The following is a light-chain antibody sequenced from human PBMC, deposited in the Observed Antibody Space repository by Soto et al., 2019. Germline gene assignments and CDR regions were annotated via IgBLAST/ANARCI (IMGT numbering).Light chain of an antibody. CDR2: KAS. J-gene: IGKJ1*01. CDR3: QQYNRYSWT. Sequence: DIQMTQSPSTLSASVGDRVTITCRASQSISSWLAWYQQIPGKAPKLLIYKASNLESGVPSRFSGSGSGTEFTLSISSLQPDDFATYYCQQYNRYSWTFGQGTKVEIK. CDR1: QSISSW. V-gene: IGKV1-5*03.